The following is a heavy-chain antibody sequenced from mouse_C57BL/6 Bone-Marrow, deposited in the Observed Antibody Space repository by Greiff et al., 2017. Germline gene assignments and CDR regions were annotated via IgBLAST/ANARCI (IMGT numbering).Heavy chain of an antibody. V-gene: IGHV1-9*01. D-gene: IGHD3-1*01. CDR3: ARSGYLWGFAY. CDR1: GYTFTGYW. Sequence: QVQLQQSGAELMKPGASVKLSCKATGYTFTGYWIEWVKQRPGHGLEWIGEFFPGSGSTKYNEKFKGKATLTADTSSNTAYMQRSSLTTEDSAIYYCARSGYLWGFAYWGQGTLVTVSA. CDR2: FFPGSGST. J-gene: IGHJ3*01.